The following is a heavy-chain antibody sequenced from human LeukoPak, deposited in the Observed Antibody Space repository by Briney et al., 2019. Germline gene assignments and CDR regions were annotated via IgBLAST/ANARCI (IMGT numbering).Heavy chain of an antibody. CDR2: IYHSGRT. J-gene: IGHJ3*02. CDR1: GYSISSGYY. D-gene: IGHD5-18*01. V-gene: IGHV4-38-2*02. Sequence: SETLSLTCTVSGYSISSGYYWDWIRQPPGKGLEWIGSIYHSGRTNYNPSLKSRVTISVDTSKNQFSLKLSSVTAADTAVYYCARESPGIPHDAFDIWGQGTMVTVSS. CDR3: ARESPGIPHDAFDI.